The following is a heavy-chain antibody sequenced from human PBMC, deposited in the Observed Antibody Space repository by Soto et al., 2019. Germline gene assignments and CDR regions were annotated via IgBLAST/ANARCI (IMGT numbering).Heavy chain of an antibody. CDR3: AAANPQSVVVPADKEV. V-gene: IGHV1-58*01. CDR1: GFTFTSSA. Sequence: SVKVSCKASGFTFTSSAVQWVRQARGQRLEWIGWIVVGSGNTNYAQKFQERVTITRDMSTSTAYMELSSLRSEDTAVYYCAAANPQSVVVPADKEVWGQGTTVTVSS. J-gene: IGHJ6*02. CDR2: IVVGSGNT. D-gene: IGHD2-2*01.